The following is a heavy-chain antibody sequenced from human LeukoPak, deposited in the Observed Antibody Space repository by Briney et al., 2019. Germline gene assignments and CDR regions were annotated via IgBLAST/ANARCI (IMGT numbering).Heavy chain of an antibody. V-gene: IGHV4-4*07. CDR3: ARERITMVRGEQEPYYFDY. D-gene: IGHD3-10*01. Sequence: SETLSLTCTVSGGSINNYYWSWIRQPAGKGLEWIGRIYASGSTSYNPSLKSRVTISVDTSKNQFSLKLSSVTAADTAVYYCARERITMVRGEQEPYYFDYWGQGTLVTVSS. CDR1: GGSINNYY. J-gene: IGHJ4*02. CDR2: IYASGST.